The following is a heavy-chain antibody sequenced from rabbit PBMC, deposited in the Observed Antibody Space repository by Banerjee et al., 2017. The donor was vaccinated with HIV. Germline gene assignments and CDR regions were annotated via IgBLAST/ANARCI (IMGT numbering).Heavy chain of an antibody. D-gene: IGHD1-1*01. CDR2: IYTGDGST. CDR3: ARGPITSGWYWNL. Sequence: QEQLEESGGDLVKPEGSLTLTCTASGFSFSSSYWICWVRQAPGKGLEWIGCIYTGDGSTYYATWAIGRFTISKTSSTAVTLQMTSLTAADTATYFCARGPITSGWYWNLWGPGTLVTVS. V-gene: IGHV1S45*01. J-gene: IGHJ4*01. CDR1: GFSFSSSYW.